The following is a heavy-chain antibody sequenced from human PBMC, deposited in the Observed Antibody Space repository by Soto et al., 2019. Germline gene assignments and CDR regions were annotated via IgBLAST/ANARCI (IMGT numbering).Heavy chain of an antibody. J-gene: IGHJ4*02. Sequence: QVQLVQSGAEVKKPGASVKVSCKASGDTFTDYYIHWVRQAPGQGLEWMGTVNPSGGHTTYAQHFPGRMTXTXXXSXXTLYMELTSLTSEDTAVYYCARGGHVVVVTAALDYGGQGTLVTVSS. V-gene: IGHV1-46*01. CDR3: ARGGHVVVVTAALDY. D-gene: IGHD2-21*02. CDR2: VNPSGGHT. CDR1: GDTFTDYY.